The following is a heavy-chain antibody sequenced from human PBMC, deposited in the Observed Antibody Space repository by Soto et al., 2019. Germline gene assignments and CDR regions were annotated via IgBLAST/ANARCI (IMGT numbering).Heavy chain of an antibody. D-gene: IGHD6-19*01. Sequence: ASVKVSCKASGYTFTSYGISWVRQAPGQGLDWMGWISVYNVNTNYARKLQGRVTMTTDTSTSTAYMELRSLRSDDTAVYYCARVVAGTLDYWGHGTLVTFSS. CDR1: GYTFTSYG. V-gene: IGHV1-18*01. CDR3: ARVVAGTLDY. J-gene: IGHJ4*01. CDR2: ISVYNVNT.